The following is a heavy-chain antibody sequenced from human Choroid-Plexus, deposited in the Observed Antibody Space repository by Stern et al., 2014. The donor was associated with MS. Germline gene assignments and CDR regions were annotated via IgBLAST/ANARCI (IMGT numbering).Heavy chain of an antibody. V-gene: IGHV3-30*18. CDR2: ISYDGSK. J-gene: IGHJ4*02. Sequence: QVQLGQSGGGVVQPGRPLRLSCAASGFSFSSFGMHWVRQAPGKGLEWVALISYDGSKDYADPVKGRFAISRDNSKNTLYLQMNSLRAEDTAVYYCAKDRQYLTFFFDFWGQGSLVTVSS. CDR1: GFSFSSFG. D-gene: IGHD2/OR15-2a*01. CDR3: AKDRQYLTFFFDF.